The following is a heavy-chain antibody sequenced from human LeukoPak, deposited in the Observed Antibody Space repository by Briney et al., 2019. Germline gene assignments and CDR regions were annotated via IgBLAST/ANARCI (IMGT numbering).Heavy chain of an antibody. Sequence: TSETLSLTCTVSGVSISSSTYYWGWIRQPPGKGLEWIGYIYYSGSTYYNPSLKSRVTISVDTSKNQFSLKLSSVTAADTAVYYCARGKGELDYWGQGTLVTVSS. J-gene: IGHJ4*02. CDR1: GVSISSSTYY. CDR2: IYYSGST. CDR3: ARGKGELDY. V-gene: IGHV4-30-4*08. D-gene: IGHD2-21*01.